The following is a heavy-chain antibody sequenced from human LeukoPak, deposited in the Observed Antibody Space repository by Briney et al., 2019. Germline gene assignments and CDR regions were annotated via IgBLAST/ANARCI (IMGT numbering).Heavy chain of an antibody. D-gene: IGHD2-15*01. J-gene: IGHJ3*02. Sequence: SETLSLTCTVSSGSISSYYWSWIRQPPGKGLEWIGYIYYSGSTNYNPSLKSRVTISVDTSKNQFSLKLSSVTAADTAVYYCARGRSRIRYCSGGSCYRLFDAFDIWGQGTMVTVSS. CDR2: IYYSGST. CDR1: SGSISSYY. V-gene: IGHV4-59*12. CDR3: ARGRSRIRYCSGGSCYRLFDAFDI.